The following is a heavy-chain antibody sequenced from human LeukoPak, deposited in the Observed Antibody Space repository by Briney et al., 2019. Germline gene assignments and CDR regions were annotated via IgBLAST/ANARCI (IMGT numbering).Heavy chain of an antibody. D-gene: IGHD6-19*01. CDR1: GGSFSGYY. Sequence: SETLSLTCAVYGGSFSGYYWSWIRQPPGKGLEWIGEINHSGSTNYNPSLKSRVTMSVDTSKNQFSLKLSSVTAADTAVYYCAIAVAGMGGFDYWGQGTLVTVSS. CDR2: INHSGST. J-gene: IGHJ4*02. CDR3: AIAVAGMGGFDY. V-gene: IGHV4-34*01.